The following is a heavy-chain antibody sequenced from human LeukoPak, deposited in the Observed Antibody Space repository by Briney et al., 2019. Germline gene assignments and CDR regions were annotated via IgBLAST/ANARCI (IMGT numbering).Heavy chain of an antibody. D-gene: IGHD1-26*01. Sequence: GGSLRLSCAASGFTFSNYYMSWIRQAPGKGLEWVSYISSSGSTIYYADSVKGRFTISRDNAKSSLYLQMNSLRAEDTAVYYCARDSLIVGATGADYWGQGTLVTVSS. CDR3: ARDSLIVGATGADY. V-gene: IGHV3-11*04. CDR1: GFTFSNYY. J-gene: IGHJ4*02. CDR2: ISSSGSTI.